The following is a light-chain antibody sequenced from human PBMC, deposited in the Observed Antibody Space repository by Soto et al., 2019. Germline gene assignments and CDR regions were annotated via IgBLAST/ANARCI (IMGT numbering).Light chain of an antibody. V-gene: IGKV3-15*01. J-gene: IGKJ5*01. Sequence: EVVMTQSPATLSVSPGERATLSCRASRTVSTNLAWYQQKPGQAPRLLIYGASTRATGIPTRFSGSGSETEFALTISGLQSEDSAVYYCQQYNNWPPITFGQGTDWRL. CDR1: RTVSTN. CDR3: QQYNNWPPIT. CDR2: GAS.